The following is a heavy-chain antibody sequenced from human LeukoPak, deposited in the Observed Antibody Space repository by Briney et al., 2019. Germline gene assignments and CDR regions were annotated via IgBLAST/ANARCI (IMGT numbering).Heavy chain of an antibody. CDR1: GGSFSGYY. J-gene: IGHJ6*02. CDR3: ARIVKTYYYDSSGYYYPRNSYGMDV. V-gene: IGHV4-34*01. D-gene: IGHD3-22*01. Sequence: PSETLSLTCAVYGGSFSGYYWSWIRQPPGKGLEWIGEINHSGSANYNPSLKNRVTISVDTSKNQFSLKLSSVTAADTAVYYCARIVKTYYYDSSGYYYPRNSYGMDVWGQGTTVTVSS. CDR2: INHSGSA.